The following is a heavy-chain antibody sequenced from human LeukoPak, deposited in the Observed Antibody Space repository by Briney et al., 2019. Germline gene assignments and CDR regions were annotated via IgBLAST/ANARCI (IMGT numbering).Heavy chain of an antibody. CDR1: GFTFSNTG. CDR3: ARTYNPDY. D-gene: IGHD1-14*01. J-gene: IGHJ4*02. V-gene: IGHV3-30*02. Sequence: PGGSLRLSCTASGFTFSNTGMHWVRQAPGKGLEWVSYIRYDGNNKYYGDSVKGRLTVSRDNSKNTLYLQMNSLRVEDTAVYYCARTYNPDYWGQGTLVTVSS. CDR2: IRYDGNNK.